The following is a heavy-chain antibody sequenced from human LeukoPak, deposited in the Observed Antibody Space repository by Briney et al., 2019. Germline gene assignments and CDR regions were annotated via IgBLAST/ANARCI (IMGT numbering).Heavy chain of an antibody. CDR3: ATFPSGSYSAY. J-gene: IGHJ4*02. Sequence: GGSLRLSCAASGFSFSGSGMHWVRQASGKGLELVGHIRSQADSYPTVYGASVKGRFTITRDDSENRAYLQMNSLKIEDTAVYYCATFPSGSYSAYWGQGTLVTVSS. CDR1: GFSFSGSG. V-gene: IGHV3-73*01. CDR2: IRSQADSYPT. D-gene: IGHD1-26*01.